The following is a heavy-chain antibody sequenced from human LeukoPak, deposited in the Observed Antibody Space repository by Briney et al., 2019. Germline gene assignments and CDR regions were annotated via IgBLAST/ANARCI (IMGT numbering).Heavy chain of an antibody. CDR3: ARGNSGFLEWLLDSFDY. V-gene: IGHV3-48*01. Sequence: GGSLRLSCAASGFTFSSYSMNWVRQAPGKGLEWVSYISNSINTIYYADSVKGRFTISRDNAKNSLYLQMNSLRAEDTAVYYCARGNSGFLEWLLDSFDYWGQGTLVTVSS. CDR1: GFTFSSYS. J-gene: IGHJ4*02. CDR2: ISNSINTI. D-gene: IGHD3-3*01.